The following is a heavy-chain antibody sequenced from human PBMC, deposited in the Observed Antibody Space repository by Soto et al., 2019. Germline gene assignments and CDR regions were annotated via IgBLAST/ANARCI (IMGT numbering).Heavy chain of an antibody. CDR1: GGSISSYY. V-gene: IGHV4-59*01. Sequence: SETLSLTCTVSGGSISSYYWSWIRQPPGKGLEWIGYIYYSGSTNYNPSLKSRVTISVDTSKNQFSLKLSSVTAADTAVYYCARGNYDFWSGYYTGIENWFDPWGQGTLVTVSS. J-gene: IGHJ5*02. CDR2: IYYSGST. CDR3: ARGNYDFWSGYYTGIENWFDP. D-gene: IGHD3-3*01.